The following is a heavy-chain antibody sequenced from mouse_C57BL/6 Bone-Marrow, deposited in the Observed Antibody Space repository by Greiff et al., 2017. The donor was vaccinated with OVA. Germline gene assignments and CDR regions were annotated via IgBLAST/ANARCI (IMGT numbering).Heavy chain of an antibody. D-gene: IGHD1-1*01. J-gene: IGHJ1*03. V-gene: IGHV5-9-1*02. Sequence: EVKLMESGEGLVKPGGSLKLSCAASGFTFSSYAMSWVRQTPEKRLEWVAYISSGGDYIYYADTVKGRFTISRDNARNTLYLQMSSLKSEDTAMYYCTRGNTTVVATDWYFDVWGTGTTVTVSS. CDR2: ISSGGDYI. CDR1: GFTFSSYA. CDR3: TRGNTTVVATDWYFDV.